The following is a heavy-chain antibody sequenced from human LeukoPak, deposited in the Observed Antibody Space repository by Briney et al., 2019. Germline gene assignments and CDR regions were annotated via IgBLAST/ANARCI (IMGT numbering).Heavy chain of an antibody. CDR2: IYYSGST. CDR3: ARHFWPARPFPYFDY. J-gene: IGHJ4*02. Sequence: PSETLSLTCTVSGGSISSSSYYWGWIRQPPGKGLEWIGSIYYSGSTYYNPSLKSRVTISVDTSKNQFSLKLSSVTAADTAVYYCARHFWPARPFPYFDYWGQGTLVTVSS. V-gene: IGHV4-39*01. CDR1: GGSISSSSYY. D-gene: IGHD3-3*01.